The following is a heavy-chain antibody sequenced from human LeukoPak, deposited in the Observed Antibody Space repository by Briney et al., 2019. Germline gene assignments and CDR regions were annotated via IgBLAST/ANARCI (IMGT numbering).Heavy chain of an antibody. J-gene: IGHJ4*02. D-gene: IGHD3-22*01. Sequence: SGPTLVNPTQTLTLTCTFSGFSLSTSGVDVGWIRQPPGKALEWLALISLNDDKRYSPSLKSRLTISKDTSKNQVVLTMTNMDPVDTATYYCAHSQHSYDSSHYYYSSVFDYWGQGTLVTVSS. V-gene: IGHV2-5*01. CDR1: GFSLSTSGVD. CDR2: ISLNDDK. CDR3: AHSQHSYDSSHYYYSSVFDY.